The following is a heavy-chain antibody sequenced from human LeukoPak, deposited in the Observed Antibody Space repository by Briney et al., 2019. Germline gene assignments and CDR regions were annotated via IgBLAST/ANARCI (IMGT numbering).Heavy chain of an antibody. D-gene: IGHD1-26*01. J-gene: IGHJ5*02. CDR1: GFTFSGSA. CDR2: IRSKANSYAT. CDR3: TRHRSGSSSTNWFDP. Sequence: QPGGSLRLSCAASGFTFSGSAMHWVRQASGKGLEWVGRIRSKANSYATAYAASVKGRFTISRDDSTNTAYLQMNSLKTEDTAVYYCTRHRSGSSSTNWFDPWGQGTLVTVSS. V-gene: IGHV3-73*01.